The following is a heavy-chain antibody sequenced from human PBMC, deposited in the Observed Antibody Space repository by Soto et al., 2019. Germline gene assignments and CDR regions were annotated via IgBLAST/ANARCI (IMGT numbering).Heavy chain of an antibody. Sequence: GGSLRLSCAASGFTVSSYWMHWVRQAPGKGLVWVSRINSDGSSTSYADSVKGRFTISRDNAKNTLYLQMNSLRAEDTAVYYCARVAPYYYDSSGYYYDAYWFDPWGQGTLVTVSS. CDR3: ARVAPYYYDSSGYYYDAYWFDP. CDR1: GFTVSSYW. CDR2: INSDGSST. J-gene: IGHJ5*02. V-gene: IGHV3-74*01. D-gene: IGHD3-22*01.